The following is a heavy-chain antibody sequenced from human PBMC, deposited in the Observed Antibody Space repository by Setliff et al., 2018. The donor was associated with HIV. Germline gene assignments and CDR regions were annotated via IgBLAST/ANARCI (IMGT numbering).Heavy chain of an antibody. CDR2: IYYSGNT. CDR3: AILGRPYSGQGWFDP. CDR1: GDSIFTSTYY. J-gene: IGHJ5*02. V-gene: IGHV4-39*01. Sequence: SETLSLTCSVSGDSIFTSTYYWGWIRQPPGKRLEWIGSIYYSGNTYYNPFLKSRVTISVDTSKNQFFLNLSSVTATDSAVYYCAILGRPYSGQGWFDPWGQGTLVTVSS. D-gene: IGHD5-12*01.